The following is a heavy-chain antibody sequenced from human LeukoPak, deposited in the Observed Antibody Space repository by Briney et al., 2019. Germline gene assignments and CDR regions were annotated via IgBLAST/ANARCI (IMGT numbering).Heavy chain of an antibody. CDR2: INNSGTT. D-gene: IGHD2-2*01. CDR1: GGSFTSYY. J-gene: IGHJ6*03. Sequence: SESLSLTCAVYGGSFTSYYWSWIRQPPGKGLEWIAEINNSGTTNYNPSLKGRVTISVDTSKNQVSLKLSSVTAADTAVYYCARASGDQRYYYYYLDVWGKGTTVTVSS. CDR3: ARASGDQRYYYYYLDV. V-gene: IGHV4-34*01.